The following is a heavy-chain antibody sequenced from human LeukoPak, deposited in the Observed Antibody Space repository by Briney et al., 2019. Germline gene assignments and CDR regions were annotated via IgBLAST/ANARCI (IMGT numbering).Heavy chain of an antibody. Sequence: ASVKVSCKASGYTFTGYYMHWVRQAPGQGLEWMGWINPNSGGTNYAQKFQGRVTMTRDTSISTAYMELSRLRSDDTAVYYCARRDEYGDYWFDPWGQGTLVTVSS. V-gene: IGHV1-2*02. D-gene: IGHD4-17*01. CDR2: INPNSGGT. J-gene: IGHJ5*02. CDR3: ARRDEYGDYWFDP. CDR1: GYTFTGYY.